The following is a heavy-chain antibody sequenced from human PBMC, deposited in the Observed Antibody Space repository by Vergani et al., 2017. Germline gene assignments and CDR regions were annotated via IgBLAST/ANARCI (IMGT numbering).Heavy chain of an antibody. V-gene: IGHV3-9*01. D-gene: IGHD3-16*01. CDR1: GFTFQAVA. CDR2: IDRNYGVK. Sequence: VEAGGGLVQPGGSLRLSCTASGFTFQAVAFHWVRQVSGRGLEWVSGIDRNYGVKNGNSFEGRFSISRDNAKKAVFLQMNNLRHEDTALYFCVKGNDYDADGPFDLWGRGTLVTVSS. J-gene: IGHJ2*01. CDR3: VKGNDYDADGPFDL.